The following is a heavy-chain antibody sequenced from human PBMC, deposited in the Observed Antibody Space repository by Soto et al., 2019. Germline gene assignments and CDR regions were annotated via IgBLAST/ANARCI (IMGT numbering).Heavy chain of an antibody. V-gene: IGHV4-61*08. Sequence: TSETLSLTCAVSGGSISSGGYSWSWIRQPPGKGLEWIGYIYYSGSTNYNPSLKSRVTISVDTSKNQFSLKLSSVTAADTAVYYCARRTGWNGNFDYWGQGTLVTVSS. J-gene: IGHJ4*02. D-gene: IGHD1-1*01. CDR1: GGSISSGGYS. CDR2: IYYSGST. CDR3: ARRTGWNGNFDY.